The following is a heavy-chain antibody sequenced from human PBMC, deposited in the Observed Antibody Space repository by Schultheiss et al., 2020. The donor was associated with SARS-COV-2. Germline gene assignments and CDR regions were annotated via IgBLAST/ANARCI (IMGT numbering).Heavy chain of an antibody. V-gene: IGHV3-33*01. CDR2: IWYDGSNK. Sequence: GSLSLSCAASGFTFSSYGMHWVRQAPGKGLEWVAVIWYDGSNKYYADSVKGRFTISRDNSKNTLYLQMNSLRAEDTAVYYCARGDSSIAAAKGPYYYGMDVWGQGTTVTVSS. J-gene: IGHJ6*02. CDR1: GFTFSSYG. D-gene: IGHD6-13*01. CDR3: ARGDSSIAAAKGPYYYGMDV.